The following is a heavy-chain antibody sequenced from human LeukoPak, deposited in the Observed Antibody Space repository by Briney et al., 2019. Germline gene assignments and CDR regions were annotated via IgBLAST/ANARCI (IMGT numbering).Heavy chain of an antibody. CDR1: GYTFSGYY. CDR2: INPNSGVT. CDR3: AGDIRLGAHFDY. J-gene: IGHJ4*02. D-gene: IGHD3-16*01. V-gene: IGHV1-2*02. Sequence: ASVKVSCKASGYTFSGYYIHWVRQAPGQGLEWMGWINPNSGVTNYAQKFQGRLTITRDTSISTAYMELSRLRFDDTAVYYCAGDIRLGAHFDYWGQGTLVTVSS.